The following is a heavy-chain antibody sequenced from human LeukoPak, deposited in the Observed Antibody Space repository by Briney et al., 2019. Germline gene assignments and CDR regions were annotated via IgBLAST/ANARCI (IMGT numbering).Heavy chain of an antibody. CDR1: GGSISSSSYY. CDR2: IYYSGST. CDR3: ARGYSSGWYYFDY. V-gene: IGHV4-39*01. J-gene: IGHJ4*02. D-gene: IGHD6-19*01. Sequence: SETLSLTCTVSGGSISSSSYYWGWIRQPPGKGLEWIGSIYYSGSTYYNPSLKSRVTISVDTSKNQFSLKLSSVTAADTAVYYCARGYSSGWYYFDYWGQGTLVTVSS.